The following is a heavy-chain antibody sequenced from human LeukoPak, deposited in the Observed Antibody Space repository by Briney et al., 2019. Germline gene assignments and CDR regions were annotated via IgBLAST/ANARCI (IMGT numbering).Heavy chain of an antibody. CDR3: AKADPGDDYFDY. V-gene: IGHV3-23*01. Sequence: GGSLRLSCAASGFTFSSYGTSWVRQAPGKGLEWVSAISGSGGSTYYADSVKGRFTISRDNSKNTLYLQMNSLRAEDTAVYYCAKADPGDDYFDYWGQGTLVTVSS. J-gene: IGHJ4*02. CDR2: ISGSGGST. D-gene: IGHD2-21*02. CDR1: GFTFSSYG.